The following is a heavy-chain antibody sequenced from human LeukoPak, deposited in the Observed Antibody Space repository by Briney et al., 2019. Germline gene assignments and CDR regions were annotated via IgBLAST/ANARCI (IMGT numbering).Heavy chain of an antibody. V-gene: IGHV3-48*04. CDR2: ISSSGGTV. J-gene: IGHJ4*02. Sequence: GGSLRLSCAASGFTFSSYSMNWVRQAPGKGLEWASYISSSGGTVYYADSVKGRFTISRDNAKNSLYLQMNSLRAEDTAVYYCAKDLISAYCSGGSCYVFDYWGQGTLVTVSS. CDR1: GFTFSSYS. CDR3: AKDLISAYCSGGSCYVFDY. D-gene: IGHD2-15*01.